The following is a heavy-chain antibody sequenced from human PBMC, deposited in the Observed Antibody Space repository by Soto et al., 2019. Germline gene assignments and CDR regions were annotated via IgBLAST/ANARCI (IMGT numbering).Heavy chain of an antibody. Sequence: EVQLVESGGGLVQPGGSLRLSCAASGFTFSSYDMHWVRQATGKGLEWVSVIGTAGDTYYPGSVKGRFTISRENAKNSLYLQMNSLRAGDTAVYYCARARWEAAAGTYYFDYWGQGTLVTVSS. V-gene: IGHV3-13*04. CDR1: GFTFSSYD. D-gene: IGHD6-13*01. CDR3: ARARWEAAAGTYYFDY. CDR2: IGTAGDT. J-gene: IGHJ4*02.